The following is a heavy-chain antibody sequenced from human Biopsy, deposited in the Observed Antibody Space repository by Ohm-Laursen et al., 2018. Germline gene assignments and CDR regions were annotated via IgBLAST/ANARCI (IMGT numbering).Heavy chain of an antibody. Sequence: GASVKVSCKASGGTFTNYAISWVRRAPGQGLEWMGGIIPIFGTANYAQKFQGRVTITADESTSTAYMELSSLRSDDTAVYYCARDALGGGSYRFFYWGQGSLVTVSS. CDR3: ARDALGGGSYRFFY. CDR2: IIPIFGTA. D-gene: IGHD1-26*01. V-gene: IGHV1-69*13. J-gene: IGHJ4*02. CDR1: GGTFTNYA.